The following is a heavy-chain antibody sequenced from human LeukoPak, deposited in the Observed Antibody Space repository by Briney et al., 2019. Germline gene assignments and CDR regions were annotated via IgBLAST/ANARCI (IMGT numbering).Heavy chain of an antibody. V-gene: IGHV3-33*08. CDR3: ARDAVAPGYSSGWYGWDAFDI. Sequence: GGSLRLSCAASGFTLSTYPMHWVRQAPGKGLEWVAVIWYDGSNKYYADSVKGRFTISRDNSKNTLYLQMNSLRAEDTAVYYCARDAVAPGYSSGWYGWDAFDIWGQGTMVTVSS. CDR1: GFTLSTYP. D-gene: IGHD6-19*01. J-gene: IGHJ3*02. CDR2: IWYDGSNK.